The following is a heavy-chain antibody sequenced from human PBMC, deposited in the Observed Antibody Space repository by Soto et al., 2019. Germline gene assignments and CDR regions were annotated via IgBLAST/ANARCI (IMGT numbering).Heavy chain of an antibody. V-gene: IGHV4-59*01. CDR1: GGSISSYY. Sequence: PSETLSLTCTVSGGSISSYYWSWIRQPPGKGLEWIGYIYYSGSTNYNPSLKSRVTISVDTSKNQFSLKLSSVTAADTAVYYCARDLRSAFDIWGQGTMVTVSS. CDR3: ARDLRSAFDI. CDR2: IYYSGST. J-gene: IGHJ3*02. D-gene: IGHD4-17*01.